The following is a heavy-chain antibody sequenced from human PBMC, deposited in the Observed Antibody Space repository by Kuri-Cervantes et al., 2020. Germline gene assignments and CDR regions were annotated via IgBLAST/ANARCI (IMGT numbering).Heavy chain of an antibody. CDR3: ASIYGYSTGEGGF. V-gene: IGHV3-33*01. CDR2: IWYDGSNK. D-gene: IGHD6-19*01. Sequence: GESLKISCAASGFTFSSYSMHWVRQAPGKGLEWVAVIWYDGSNKYYADSVKGRFTISRDNSKSTLYLQMNSLRAEDTAVYYCASIYGYSTGEGGFWGQGTLVTVSS. J-gene: IGHJ4*02. CDR1: GFTFSSYS.